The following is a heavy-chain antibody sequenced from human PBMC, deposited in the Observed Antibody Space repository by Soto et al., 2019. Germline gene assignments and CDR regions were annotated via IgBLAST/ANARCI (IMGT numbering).Heavy chain of an antibody. CDR1: GFTFSSYA. V-gene: IGHV3-23*01. J-gene: IGHJ4*02. D-gene: IGHD2-15*01. CDR3: ATSRGGVVVVAAFDY. Sequence: EVQLFESGGGLVQPGGSLRLSCAASGFTFSSYAMSWVRQAPGQGLEWVSAISGSGGSTYYADSVKGRFTISRDNSKNTLYLQMNSLRAEDTAVYYCATSRGGVVVVAAFDYWGQGTLVTVSS. CDR2: ISGSGGST.